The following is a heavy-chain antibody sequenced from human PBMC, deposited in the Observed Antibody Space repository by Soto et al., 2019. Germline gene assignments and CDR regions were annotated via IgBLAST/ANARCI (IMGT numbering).Heavy chain of an antibody. CDR3: AKDRAMVTIDY. Sequence: GGSLRLSCAASGFTFSSYGMHWVRQAPGKGLEWVAVISYDGSNKYYADSVKGRFTISRDNSKNTLYLQMNSLRAEDTAVYYCAKDRAMVTIDYWGQGTLVTVSS. CDR2: ISYDGSNK. V-gene: IGHV3-30*18. D-gene: IGHD5-18*01. CDR1: GFTFSSYG. J-gene: IGHJ4*02.